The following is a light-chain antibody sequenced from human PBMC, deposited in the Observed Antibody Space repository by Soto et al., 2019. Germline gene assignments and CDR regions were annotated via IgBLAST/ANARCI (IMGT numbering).Light chain of an antibody. CDR2: EVT. J-gene: IGLJ1*01. CDR3: ASYRSANTLVV. Sequence: QTLLTLPASLSGSPGQSITISRTGTSRDIGNYNYVSWYQHHPGKAPKLMIYEVTSRPSGVSDRFSGSKSGMTASLTISGLQPEDEADYFCASYRSANTLVVFGTGTKVTVL. V-gene: IGLV2-14*01. CDR1: SRDIGNYNY.